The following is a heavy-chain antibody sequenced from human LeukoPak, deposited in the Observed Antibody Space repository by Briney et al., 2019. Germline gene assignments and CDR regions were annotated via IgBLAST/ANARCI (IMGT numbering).Heavy chain of an antibody. J-gene: IGHJ5*02. Sequence: GASVKVSCKASGYTFTSYDINWVRQATGQGLEWMGWISAYNGNTNYAQKLQGRVTMTTDTSTSTAYMELRSLRSDDTAVYYCARDAGKEEYYDFWSTTWHGSNWFDPWGQGTLVTVSS. CDR2: ISAYNGNT. CDR1: GYTFTSYD. V-gene: IGHV1-18*01. CDR3: ARDAGKEEYYDFWSTTWHGSNWFDP. D-gene: IGHD3-3*01.